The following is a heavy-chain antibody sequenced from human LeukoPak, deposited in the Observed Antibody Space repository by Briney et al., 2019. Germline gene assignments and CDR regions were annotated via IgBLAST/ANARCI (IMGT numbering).Heavy chain of an antibody. D-gene: IGHD7-27*01. CDR1: GYXXTTHD. J-gene: IGHJ4*02. V-gene: IGHV1-8*01. CDR2: MSPNSGDT. Sequence: ASXXVXXKASGYXXTTHDINXVRQATGQGLEWLGWMSPNSGDTGYAQKFQGRVTMTSDSSISTAYMELSSLRSEDTAIYYCVRTPPNWGFDYWGQGTLVTVSS. CDR3: VRTPPNWGFDY.